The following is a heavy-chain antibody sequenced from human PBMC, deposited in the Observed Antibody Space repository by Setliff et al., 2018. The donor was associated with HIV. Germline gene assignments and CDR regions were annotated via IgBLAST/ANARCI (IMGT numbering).Heavy chain of an antibody. D-gene: IGHD3-16*01. CDR1: GGTFSSYD. V-gene: IGHV1-69*10. J-gene: IGHJ4*02. CDR2: IIPILDIA. CDR3: ASYEREGFDY. Sequence: SVKVSCKASGGTFSSYDISWVRQAPGQGLEWMGGIIPILDIANYALKLQGRVTITADKSTGAAYMELSSLRSNDTAVYYCASYEREGFDYWGQGTLVTVSS.